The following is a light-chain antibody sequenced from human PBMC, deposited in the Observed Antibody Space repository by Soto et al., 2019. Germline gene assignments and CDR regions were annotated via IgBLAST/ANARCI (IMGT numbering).Light chain of an antibody. CDR1: SSDVGAYNF. J-gene: IGLJ2*01. V-gene: IGLV2-14*01. CDR3: SSFTTTSTLV. CDR2: EVS. Sequence: QSALTQPASVSGSPGQSITISCTGTSSDVGAYNFVSWYQQHPGKAPKLIISEVSDRPSGISPRFTGSKSDNVASLTISGLQTEDEADYFCSSFTTTSTLVFGGGTKLTVL.